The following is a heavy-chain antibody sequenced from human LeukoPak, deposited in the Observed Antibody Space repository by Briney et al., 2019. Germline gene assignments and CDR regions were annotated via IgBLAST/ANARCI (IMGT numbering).Heavy chain of an antibody. CDR2: INPSGGST. J-gene: IGHJ4*02. D-gene: IGHD6-19*01. CDR1: GYTLTSYY. CDR3: ARVRYSSGWYDGLDY. Sequence: ASVKVSCKASGYTLTSYYMHWVRQAPGQGLEWVGIINPSGGSTNYAQKFQGRVTMTRDTSTSTVYMELSSVTAADTAVYYCARVRYSSGWYDGLDYWGQGTLVTVSS. V-gene: IGHV1-46*01.